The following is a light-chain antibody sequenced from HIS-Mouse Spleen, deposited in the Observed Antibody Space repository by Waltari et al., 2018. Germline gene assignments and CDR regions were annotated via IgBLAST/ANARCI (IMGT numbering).Light chain of an antibody. Sequence: SYVLTQPPSVSVAPGQTARITCGGNNIGSKSVHWYQQKPGQAPVLVVYDDSDRPSGFPGRFSGSNSGNTATLTISRVEAGDEADYSCQVWDSSSDHPVVFGGGTKLTVL. J-gene: IGLJ2*01. CDR2: DDS. CDR3: QVWDSSSDHPVV. CDR1: NIGSKS. V-gene: IGLV3-21*02.